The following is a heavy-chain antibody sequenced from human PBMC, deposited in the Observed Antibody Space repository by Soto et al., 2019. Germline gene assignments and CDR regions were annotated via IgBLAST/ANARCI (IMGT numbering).Heavy chain of an antibody. CDR1: GYTFTSYG. CDR2: ISAHNGNT. D-gene: IGHD1-1*01. V-gene: IGHV1-18*01. Sequence: QVHLVQSGAEVKKPGASVKVSCKCSGYTFTSYGITWVRQAPGQGLEWMGWISAHNGNTDYAQKLQGRVTVTRDIATSTANMELRSLRSDVTAVNYCARRRYGDYWGQGALVTVSS. J-gene: IGHJ4*02. CDR3: ARRRYGDY.